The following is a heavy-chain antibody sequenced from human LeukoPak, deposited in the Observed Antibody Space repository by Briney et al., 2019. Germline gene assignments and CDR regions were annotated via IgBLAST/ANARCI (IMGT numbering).Heavy chain of an antibody. D-gene: IGHD3-10*01. V-gene: IGHV4-59*08. J-gene: IGHJ4*02. CDR2: IYYSGSA. CDR3: ARNAASGSGSYQFDY. Sequence: SETLSLTCTVSGGSISGYYWSWIRQPPGKGLEWMGYIYYSGSANYNPSLKSRVTISVDTSKNQFSLKLSSVTAADTAVYYCARNAASGSGSYQFDYWGQGTLVTVSS. CDR1: GGSISGYY.